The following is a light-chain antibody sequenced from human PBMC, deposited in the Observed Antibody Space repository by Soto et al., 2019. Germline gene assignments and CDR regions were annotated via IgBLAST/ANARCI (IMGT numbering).Light chain of an antibody. V-gene: IGKV3D-20*02. Sequence: EFVLTQSPGTLSLSPGERATLSCRASQSVSSKLAWYQQKPGQAPRLLIYGASSRATGIPDRFSGSGSGTDFALTISRLEPEDSAVYYCQQRHMWPITFGQGTRLEIK. CDR2: GAS. CDR1: QSVSSK. J-gene: IGKJ5*01. CDR3: QQRHMWPIT.